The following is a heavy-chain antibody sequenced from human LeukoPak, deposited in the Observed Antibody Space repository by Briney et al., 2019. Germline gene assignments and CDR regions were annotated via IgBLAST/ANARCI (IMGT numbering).Heavy chain of an antibody. J-gene: IGHJ4*02. D-gene: IGHD2-15*01. CDR2: IYAGDSDT. V-gene: IGHV5-51*01. CDR3: ARERGYYCSTGSCYFDF. CDR1: GYSFTSYW. Sequence: GESLKISCKGSGYSFTSYWIGWVRQMPGRGLEWMGIIYAGDSDTRYMPSFQDQVTISADKSINTAYLQWSSLKASDTAVYFCARERGYYCSTGSCYFDFWGQGTLVTVSS.